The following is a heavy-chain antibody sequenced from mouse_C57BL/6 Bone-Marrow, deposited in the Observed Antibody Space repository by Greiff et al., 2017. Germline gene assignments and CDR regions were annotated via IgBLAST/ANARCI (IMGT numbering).Heavy chain of an antibody. V-gene: IGHV1-23*01. CDR2: IDSETCGT. J-gene: IGHJ2*01. Sequence: LTPVHGLEWIGAIDSETCGTAYNQKFKGKATLTADKSSSTAYMELRSLTSEDSAVYYCTRKKGGYFDYWGQGTTLTVSS. CDR3: TRKKGGYFDY.